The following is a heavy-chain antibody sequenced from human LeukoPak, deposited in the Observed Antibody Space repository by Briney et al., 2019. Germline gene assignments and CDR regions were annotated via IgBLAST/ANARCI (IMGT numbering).Heavy chain of an antibody. CDR1: GGTFSSYA. CDR2: IIPIFGTA. V-gene: IGHV1-69*05. Sequence: SVKVSCKASGGTFSSYAISWVRQAPGQGLEWMGGIIPIFGTANYAQKFQGRVTITTDESTSTAYMELSSLRSEDTAVYYCAQLSGHTSYYYYMDVWGKGTTVTVSS. J-gene: IGHJ6*03. CDR3: AQLSGHTSYYYYMDV. D-gene: IGHD5-12*01.